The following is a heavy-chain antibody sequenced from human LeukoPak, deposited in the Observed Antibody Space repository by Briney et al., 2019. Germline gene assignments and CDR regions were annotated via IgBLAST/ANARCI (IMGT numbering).Heavy chain of an antibody. Sequence: PGGSLGLSCAAAGFTFRNYVIHWVRQAPGKGLEWVAVISYDGSNKYYADSVKGRFTISRDNSKNTLYLQMNSLRAEDTAVYYCAKGDYFDYWGQGTLVTVSS. J-gene: IGHJ4*02. V-gene: IGHV3-30*18. CDR1: GFTFRNYV. CDR3: AKGDYFDY. CDR2: ISYDGSNK.